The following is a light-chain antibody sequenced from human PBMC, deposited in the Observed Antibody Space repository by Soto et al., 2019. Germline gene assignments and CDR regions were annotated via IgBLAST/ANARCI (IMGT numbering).Light chain of an antibody. Sequence: EIVLTQSPATLSLSPGETATLSCRASQSVSSYLAWYQQKPGQAPRLLIYDASNRATGIPTRFSGSWFGADITFTISSLQPEDFAVYYCQLRSNWPTVTFGGGTKVEIK. CDR3: QLRSNWPTVT. CDR2: DAS. V-gene: IGKV3-11*01. J-gene: IGKJ4*01. CDR1: QSVSSY.